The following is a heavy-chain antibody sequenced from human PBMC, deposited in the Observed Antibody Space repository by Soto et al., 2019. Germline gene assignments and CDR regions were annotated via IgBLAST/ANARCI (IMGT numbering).Heavy chain of an antibody. CDR1: GNSVSSGSYY. CDR2: IYYSGSP. Sequence: PSETLSVTCTVSGNSVSSGSYYWSWIRQPPGKGLEWIGYIYYSGSPNYHHPLKSRVPISVDTPKNQLSLKLSSVPAADTAVYYCAREDIVAGNXFDIWGQGTMVTVSS. CDR3: AREDIVAGNXFDI. J-gene: IGHJ3*02. D-gene: IGHD5-12*01. V-gene: IGHV4-61*01.